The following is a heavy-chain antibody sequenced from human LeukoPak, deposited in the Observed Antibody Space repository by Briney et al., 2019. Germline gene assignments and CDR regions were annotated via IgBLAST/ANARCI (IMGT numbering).Heavy chain of an antibody. V-gene: IGHV3-33*08. J-gene: IGHJ4*02. D-gene: IGHD3-16*01. CDR1: GFTFGPYW. Sequence: PGGSLRLSCAASGFTFGPYWMQWVRQAPGKGLEWVAVIWYDGSNKYYADSVKGRFTISRDNSKNTLYLQMNSLRAEDTAVYYCARGGGGSHLSHFDYWGQGTLVTVSS. CDR2: IWYDGSNK. CDR3: ARGGGGSHLSHFDY.